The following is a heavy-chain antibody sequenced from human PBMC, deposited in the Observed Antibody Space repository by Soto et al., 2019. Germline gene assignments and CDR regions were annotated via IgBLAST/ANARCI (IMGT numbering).Heavy chain of an antibody. CDR1: VGSVSKNTW. J-gene: IGHJ2*01. Sequence: QVQLEESGPGLVKPSGTLSLTCAVSVGSVSKNTWWSWVRQPPGKGLEWIGEVWHSGSTTYNPSLKSRGNISVDKSTNQFSLRLSSVTAADTAVYYCARKYYYDNAGYYPDWYFDLWGRGTPVTVSS. CDR2: VWHSGST. D-gene: IGHD3-22*01. V-gene: IGHV4-4*02. CDR3: ARKYYYDNAGYYPDWYFDL.